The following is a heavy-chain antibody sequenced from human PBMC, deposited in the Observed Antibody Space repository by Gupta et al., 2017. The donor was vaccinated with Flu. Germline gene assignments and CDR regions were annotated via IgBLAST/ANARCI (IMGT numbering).Heavy chain of an antibody. CDR3: ARIYSNYKFSVLGVFDY. CDR2: YSGST. J-gene: IGHJ4*02. Sequence: YSGSTNYNPSLKSRVTISVDTSKNQFSLKLSSVTAADTAVYYCARIYSNYKFSVLGVFDYWGQGTLVTVSS. V-gene: IGHV4-59*01. D-gene: IGHD4-4*01.